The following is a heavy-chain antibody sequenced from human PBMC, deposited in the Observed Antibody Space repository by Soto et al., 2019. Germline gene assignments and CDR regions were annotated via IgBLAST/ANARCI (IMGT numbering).Heavy chain of an antibody. Sequence: PGGSLRLSCAASGFTFSSYGMHWVRQAPGKGLEWVAVIPYDGSNKYYADSVKGRLTISRDNSRNTLYLQMNSLRAEDTAVYYCAKDWSGSGRQMVYWGQGTLVTVSS. V-gene: IGHV3-30*18. CDR2: IPYDGSNK. CDR3: AKDWSGSGRQMVY. D-gene: IGHD3-10*01. J-gene: IGHJ4*02. CDR1: GFTFSSYG.